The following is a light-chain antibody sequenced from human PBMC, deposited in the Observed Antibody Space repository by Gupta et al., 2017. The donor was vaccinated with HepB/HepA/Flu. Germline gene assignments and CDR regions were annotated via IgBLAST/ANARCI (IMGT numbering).Light chain of an antibody. V-gene: IGKV3-15*01. Sequence: IVMTQSPATLSVSPGERATLSCRASQSVSSNLAWYQQKPGQAPRLLIFGASARATVVPARFSGSGSGTEFTLTISSLQSEDFAVYYCHQDNKWPGTFGQGTKVEIK. CDR2: GAS. CDR1: QSVSSN. J-gene: IGKJ1*01. CDR3: HQDNKWPGT.